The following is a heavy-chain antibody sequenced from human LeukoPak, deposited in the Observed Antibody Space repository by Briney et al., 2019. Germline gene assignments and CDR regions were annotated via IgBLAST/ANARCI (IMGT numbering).Heavy chain of an antibody. CDR1: GYTFTSYG. CDR2: ISAYNGNT. J-gene: IGHJ4*02. D-gene: IGHD5-18*01. Sequence: GASVKVSCKASGYTFTSYGISWERQAPGQGLEWMGWISAYNGNTNYAQKLQGRVTMTTDTSTSTAYMELRSLRSDDTAVYYCARELRGYSYGYSHYFDYWGQGTLVTVSS. CDR3: ARELRGYSYGYSHYFDY. V-gene: IGHV1-18*01.